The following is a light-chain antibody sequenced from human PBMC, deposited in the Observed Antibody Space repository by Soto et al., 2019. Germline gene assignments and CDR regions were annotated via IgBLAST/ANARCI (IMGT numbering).Light chain of an antibody. J-gene: IGLJ1*01. Sequence: QSVLTQPPSASGTPGQRVTISCSGSTPNIGTHYVSWYQHLPGSAPKLLIHSNDQRPSGVPDRISASRSGTSASLAISGLRSEDEADYYCAAWDDTLSGYVFGGGTKSPS. CDR2: SND. CDR3: AAWDDTLSGYV. CDR1: TPNIGTHY. V-gene: IGLV1-47*01.